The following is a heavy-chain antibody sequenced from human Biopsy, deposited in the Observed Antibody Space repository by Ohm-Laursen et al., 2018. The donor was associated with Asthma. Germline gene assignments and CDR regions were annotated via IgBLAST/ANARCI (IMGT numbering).Heavy chain of an antibody. CDR1: GFSFGSFG. V-gene: IGHV3-30*18. CDR2: ITHDGSRM. D-gene: IGHD6-13*01. Sequence: RSLRLSCSASGFSFGSFGMYWARQAPGKGLQWVAVITHDGSRMYYADSVRGRFTISRDNSRNTLYLEMSSLRVDDTAVYYCAKNNDQQLTYWDRGTLVTVSS. CDR3: AKNNDQQLTY. J-gene: IGHJ4*02.